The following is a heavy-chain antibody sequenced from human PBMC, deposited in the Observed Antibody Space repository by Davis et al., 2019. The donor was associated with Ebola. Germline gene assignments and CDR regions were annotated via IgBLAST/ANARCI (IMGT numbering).Heavy chain of an antibody. J-gene: IGHJ5*02. Sequence: GESLKISCAASGFTFSSYAMSWVRQAPGKGLEWVSAISGSSGSTYYADSVKGRFTIPRDNSKNTVYLQMNSLRAEDTAVYYCARSRIAATGTMPSWFDPWGQGILVTVSS. CDR1: GFTFSSYA. V-gene: IGHV3-23*01. CDR2: ISGSSGST. D-gene: IGHD6-13*01. CDR3: ARSRIAATGTMPSWFDP.